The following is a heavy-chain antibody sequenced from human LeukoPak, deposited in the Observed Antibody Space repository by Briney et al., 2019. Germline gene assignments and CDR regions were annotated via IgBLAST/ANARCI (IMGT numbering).Heavy chain of an antibody. CDR1: GFSFSTYS. J-gene: IGHJ4*02. Sequence: GGSLRLSCAASGFSFSTYSMSWVREAPGKGLEWVSVISDTGATKFYADSVKGRFTISRDNAKNSLYLQMNSLRAEDTAVCYCARDRVTKLIDYWGQGTLVTVSS. CDR2: ISDTGATK. D-gene: IGHD4-17*01. V-gene: IGHV3-48*04. CDR3: ARDRVTKLIDY.